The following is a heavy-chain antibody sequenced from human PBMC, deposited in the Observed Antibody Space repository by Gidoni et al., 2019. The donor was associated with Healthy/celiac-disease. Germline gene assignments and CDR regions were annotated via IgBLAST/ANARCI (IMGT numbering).Heavy chain of an antibody. CDR3: ARDSRELVEYYYYYYG. Sequence: EVQLVESGGGLVQPGGSLRLSCAASGFTFRSYWMSWGRQAPGKGMEWVANIKQDGSEKYYVDSVKGRFTISRDNAKNSLYLQMNSLRAEDTAVYYCARDSRELVEYYYYYYG. D-gene: IGHD1-26*01. V-gene: IGHV3-7*03. J-gene: IGHJ6*01. CDR1: GFTFRSYW. CDR2: IKQDGSEK.